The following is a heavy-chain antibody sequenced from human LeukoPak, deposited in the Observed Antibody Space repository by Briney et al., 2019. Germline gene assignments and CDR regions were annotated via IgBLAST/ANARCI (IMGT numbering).Heavy chain of an antibody. CDR1: GFSFSDYV. CDR3: ARGGDLKYCSGGSCYSVDY. D-gene: IGHD2-15*01. CDR2: ISKDGGTK. J-gene: IGHJ4*02. V-gene: IGHV3-30-3*01. Sequence: PGRSLRLSCAASGFSFSDYVIHWVRQAPGKGLDWVAVISKDGGTKYYAVSVKGRLTISRDNSKNMLYLQMNSLRPEDTAVYYCARGGDLKYCSGGSCYSVDYWGQGTLVTVSS.